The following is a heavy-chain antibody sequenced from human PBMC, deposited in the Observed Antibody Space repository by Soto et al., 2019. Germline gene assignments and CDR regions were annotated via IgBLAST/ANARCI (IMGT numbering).Heavy chain of an antibody. CDR3: ATEQHSSGHAGTFGQ. CDR1: GFTFSTSV. V-gene: IGHV3-30-3*01. D-gene: IGHD3-22*01. CDR2: ISIDGNNQ. Sequence: QVQLVESGGGVVQFGRSLRLSCAASGFTFSTSVMHWVRQAPGKGLEWVTGISIDGNNQHYADSVRGRVTISRDNSRNTLYLPVDGMTSEETALYFCATEQHSSGHAGTFGQWGQGTLVTVTS. J-gene: IGHJ1*01.